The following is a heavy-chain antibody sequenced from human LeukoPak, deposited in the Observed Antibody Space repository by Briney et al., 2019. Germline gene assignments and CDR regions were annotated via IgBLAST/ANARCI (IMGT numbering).Heavy chain of an antibody. CDR3: ARHGAYLGGDIVATITRDDAFDI. V-gene: IGHV4-39*01. CDR2: RYCGGYT. CDR1: GGSISSNSFY. J-gene: IGHJ3*02. Sequence: SETLSLTCTVSGGSISSNSFYWGWIRQPPGKGLEWIGSRYCGGYTYYNPSLKSRVTISVDTSKNQFSLKLSSVTAADTAVYYCARHGAYLGGDIVATITRDDAFDIWGQGTMVTVSS. D-gene: IGHD5-12*01.